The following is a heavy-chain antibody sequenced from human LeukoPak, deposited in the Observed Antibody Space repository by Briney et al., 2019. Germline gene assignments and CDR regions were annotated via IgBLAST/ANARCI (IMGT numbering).Heavy chain of an antibody. CDR3: ARSAAGLSYGMDV. D-gene: IGHD6-13*01. Sequence: PSETLSLTCTVSGDSISSSYWSWIRQPPGKGLEWIGHIYYSGSTNYNPSLKSRATISVTKNQFSLKLSSVTAADTAVYFCARSAAGLSYGMDVWGQGTTVTVSS. CDR2: IYYSGST. V-gene: IGHV4-59*08. J-gene: IGHJ6*02. CDR1: GDSISSSY.